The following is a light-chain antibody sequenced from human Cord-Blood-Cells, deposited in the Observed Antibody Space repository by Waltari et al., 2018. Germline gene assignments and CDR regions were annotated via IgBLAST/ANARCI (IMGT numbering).Light chain of an antibody. V-gene: IGLV2-23*01. CDR1: SSDVGSYNL. CDR3: CSYAGSSTV. CDR2: EGS. J-gene: IGLJ2*01. Sequence: QSALTQPASVSGSPGQSITISSTGTSSDVGSYNLVSWYQQHPGKAPKLMIYEGSKRRSGVSNRFSGSKSGNTASLTISGLQAEDEADYYCCSYAGSSTVFGGGTKLTVL.